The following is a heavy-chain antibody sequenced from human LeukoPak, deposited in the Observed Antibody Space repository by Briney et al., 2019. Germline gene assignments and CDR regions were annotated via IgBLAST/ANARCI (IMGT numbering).Heavy chain of an antibody. V-gene: IGHV3-20*04. CDR2: INWNGGST. Sequence: GGSLRLSCAASGFTFDDYGMSWVRQAPGKGLEWVSGINWNGGSTYYADSVKGRFTISRDNSKNTLYLQMNSLRAEDTAVYYCAKCSGGSCYRYYFDYWGQGTLVTVSS. CDR1: GFTFDDYG. CDR3: AKCSGGSCYRYYFDY. J-gene: IGHJ4*02. D-gene: IGHD2-15*01.